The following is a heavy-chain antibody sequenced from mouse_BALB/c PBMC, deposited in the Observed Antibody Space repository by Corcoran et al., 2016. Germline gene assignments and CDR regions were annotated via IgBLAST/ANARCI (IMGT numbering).Heavy chain of an antibody. V-gene: IGHV9-1*02. CDR2: INTYNGEP. CDR1: GYTFTNYG. J-gene: IGHJ4*01. CDR3: ARSGSSYAMDY. Sequence: QIQLVQSGPELKKPGETVKISCKASGYTFTNYGMNWVKQAPGKGLKWMGWINTYNGEPTYADDFKGRFAFSLETSASTAYLQINNLKNEDMATYFCARSGSSYAMDYRGQGTSVTVSS. D-gene: IGHD1-1*01.